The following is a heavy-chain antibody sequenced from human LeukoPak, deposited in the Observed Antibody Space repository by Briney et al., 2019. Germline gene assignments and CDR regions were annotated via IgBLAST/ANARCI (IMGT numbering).Heavy chain of an antibody. CDR2: IYYSGTT. J-gene: IGHJ4*02. D-gene: IGHD6-13*01. CDR1: GGSISSYY. CDR3: ARGVYLAAAQYGY. V-gene: IGHV4-59*01. Sequence: SETLSLTCTVSGGSISSYYWSWIRQPPGKGLEGIGYIYYSGTTDYNPSLKSPLTISVDTSKNQSSLKLSSVPAADTAVYYCARGVYLAAAQYGYWGQGTLVTVSS.